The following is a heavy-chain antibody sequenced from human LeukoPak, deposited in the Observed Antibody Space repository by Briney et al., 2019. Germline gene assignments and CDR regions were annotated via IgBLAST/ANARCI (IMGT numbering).Heavy chain of an antibody. J-gene: IGHJ3*02. V-gene: IGHV4-39*01. CDR1: GGSMSSSSYY. CDR3: ARTPYSDGALDI. D-gene: IGHD6-13*01. Sequence: SETLSLTCTVAGGSMSSSSYYWAWIRQPPGKGLEWIGSIYYSGSTYYNPSLKSRVTISVDTSKNQFSLKLSSVTAADTAVYYCARTPYSDGALDISGQGTMVTVSS. CDR2: IYYSGST.